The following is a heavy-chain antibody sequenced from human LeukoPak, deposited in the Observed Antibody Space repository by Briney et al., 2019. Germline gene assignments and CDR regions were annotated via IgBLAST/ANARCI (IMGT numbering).Heavy chain of an antibody. CDR1: GFTFSSYW. CDR2: IKQDGSEK. V-gene: IGHV3-7*01. Sequence: AGGSLRLSCAASGFTFSSYWMSWVRQAPGKGLEWVANIKQDGSEKYYVDSVKGRFTISRDNAKNSLYLQMNSLRAEDTAVYYCARDFWFGELSGGMDVWGQGTTVTVSS. D-gene: IGHD3-10*01. CDR3: ARDFWFGELSGGMDV. J-gene: IGHJ6*02.